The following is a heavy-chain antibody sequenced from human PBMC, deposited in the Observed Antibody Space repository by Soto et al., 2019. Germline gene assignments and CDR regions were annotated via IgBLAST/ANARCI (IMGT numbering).Heavy chain of an antibody. CDR3: ARDPRRLAVAGHGQVFDY. J-gene: IGHJ4*02. Sequence: GASVKVSCKASGYTFTSYGISWVRQAPGQGLEWMGWISAYNGNTNYAQKLQGRVTMTTDTSTSTAYMELRSLRSDDTAVYYCARDPRRLAVAGHGQVFDYCGQGTLVTVSS. CDR1: GYTFTSYG. D-gene: IGHD6-19*01. V-gene: IGHV1-18*01. CDR2: ISAYNGNT.